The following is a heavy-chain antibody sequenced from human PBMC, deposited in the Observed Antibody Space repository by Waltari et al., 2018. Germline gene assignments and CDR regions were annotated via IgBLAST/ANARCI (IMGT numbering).Heavy chain of an antibody. CDR3: AKDYDYLTGYYTDMGY. CDR2: ITASGSHT. CDR1: GCLFSNYA. V-gene: IGHV3-23*04. D-gene: IGHD3-9*01. Sequence: EVQLVQSGGGLVQPGGSLGLSCAASGCLFSNYAMRWVRQAPGRVREWVLGITASGSHTHFVDAVKGRFTIARDKSKNIVYLQMNSLRAEDTAVYYCAKDYDYLTGYYTDMGYWGQGTLVTVSS. J-gene: IGHJ4*02.